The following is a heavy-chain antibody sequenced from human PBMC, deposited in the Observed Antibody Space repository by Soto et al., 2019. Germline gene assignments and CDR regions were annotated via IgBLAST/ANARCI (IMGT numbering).Heavy chain of an antibody. V-gene: IGHV3-30*03. CDR2: ISSDGHHQ. D-gene: IGHD3-22*01. CDR1: GFSFNDYA. CDR3: SRGTYYPQSSGLHAAY. J-gene: IGHJ4*02. Sequence: GGSLRLSCATSGFSFNDYAMYWVRQAPGQGLEWVAIISSDGHHQFYLDNLRGRFTVSRDNSKNTLYLQMNSLRPEDTAVYYCSRGTYYPQSSGLHAAYWGPGTVVTVSS.